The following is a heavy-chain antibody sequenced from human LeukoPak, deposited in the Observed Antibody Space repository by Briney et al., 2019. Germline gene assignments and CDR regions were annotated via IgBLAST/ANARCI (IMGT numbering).Heavy chain of an antibody. CDR2: NRYDGSNK. CDR1: GFTFSSYG. J-gene: IGHJ4*02. D-gene: IGHD3-9*01. CDR3: TTDNYDILTVYQIVSTQFDY. Sequence: GGPLRLSCAASGFTFSSYGMHWVRQAPGKGLEWVAFNRYDGSNKYYADSVKGRFTISRDNSKNTLYLQMNSLKTEDTAVYYCTTDNYDILTVYQIVSTQFDYWGQGTLVTVSS. V-gene: IGHV3-30*02.